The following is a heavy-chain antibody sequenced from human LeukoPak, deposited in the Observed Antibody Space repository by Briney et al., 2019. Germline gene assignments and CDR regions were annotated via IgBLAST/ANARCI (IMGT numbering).Heavy chain of an antibody. D-gene: IGHD2-21*01. CDR1: GFTFSSYS. J-gene: IGHJ3*02. CDR3: ARDLSYSGGDAMGDI. CDR2: ISSSSSYI. Sequence: KPGGSLRLSCAASGFTFSSYSMNWVRQAPGKGLEWVSSISSSSSYIYYADSVKGRFTISRDNAKNSLYLQMNSLRAEDTAVYYCARDLSYSGGDAMGDIWGQGTMVTVSS. V-gene: IGHV3-21*01.